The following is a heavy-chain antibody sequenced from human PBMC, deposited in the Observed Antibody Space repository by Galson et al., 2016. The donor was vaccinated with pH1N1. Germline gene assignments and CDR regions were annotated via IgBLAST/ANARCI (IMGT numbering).Heavy chain of an antibody. CDR1: GYTFSNYG. Sequence: SVKVSCKASGYTFSNYGLTWVRQAPGQGLEWMGWISAYDGNTNYAQKLQGRVTMTTDTSTSTAYMELRSLRSDDTAVYYCARDPWGSSSRYDYWGQGTLVTVSS. D-gene: IGHD6-13*01. CDR2: ISAYDGNT. CDR3: ARDPWGSSSRYDY. V-gene: IGHV1-18*01. J-gene: IGHJ4*02.